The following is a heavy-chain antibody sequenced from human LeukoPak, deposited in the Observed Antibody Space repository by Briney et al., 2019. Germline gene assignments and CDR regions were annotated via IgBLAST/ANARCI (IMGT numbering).Heavy chain of an antibody. Sequence: GGSLRLSCAASGFIFSNYWMSWIRQAPGKGLEGVSYISSSGSTIYYADSVKGRFTISRDNAKNSLYLQMNSLRAEDTAVYYCAELGITMIGGVWGKGTTVTISS. D-gene: IGHD3-10*02. J-gene: IGHJ6*04. CDR2: ISSSGSTI. V-gene: IGHV3-11*04. CDR1: GFIFSNYW. CDR3: AELGITMIGGV.